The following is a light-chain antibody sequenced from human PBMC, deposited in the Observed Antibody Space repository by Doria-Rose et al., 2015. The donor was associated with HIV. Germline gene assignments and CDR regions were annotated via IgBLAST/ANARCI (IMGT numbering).Light chain of an antibody. CDR3: QQRSNWPGFT. Sequence: TQSPATLSLSPGESATLSCRASQSVSSYLAWYQQKPGQAPRLLIYDTSNRVTGIPARFSGSGSGTDFTLTISSLEPEDFAVYYCQQRSNWPGFTFGPGTKVDIK. CDR2: DTS. CDR1: QSVSSY. V-gene: IGKV3-11*01. J-gene: IGKJ3*01.